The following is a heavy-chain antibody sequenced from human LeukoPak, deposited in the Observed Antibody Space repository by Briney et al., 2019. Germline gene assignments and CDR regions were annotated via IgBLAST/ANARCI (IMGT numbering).Heavy chain of an antibody. CDR2: ISAYNGNT. CDR3: ARESVTYYDYVWGSYRSPFDY. D-gene: IGHD3-16*02. J-gene: IGHJ4*02. Sequence: ASVKVSCKASGGTFSSYAISWVRQAPGQGLEWMGWISAYNGNTNYAQKLQGRVTMTTDTSTSTAYMELRSLRSDDTAVYYCARESVTYYDYVWGSYRSPFDYWGQGTLVTVSS. V-gene: IGHV1-18*01. CDR1: GGTFSSYA.